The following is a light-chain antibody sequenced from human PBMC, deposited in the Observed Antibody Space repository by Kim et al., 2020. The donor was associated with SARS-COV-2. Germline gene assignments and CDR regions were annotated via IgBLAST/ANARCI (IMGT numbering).Light chain of an antibody. V-gene: IGLV2-11*03. CDR3: CSYTGSSTMV. CDR1: SSDIGGYNY. CDR2: DVS. J-gene: IGLJ2*01. Sequence: GQSVTITCTGTSSDIGGYNYVSWYQKYPGKAPKLMIYDVSKRPSGVPDRFSGSKSGNTASLTISGLQDEDEADYYCCSYTGSSTMVFGGGTQLTVL.